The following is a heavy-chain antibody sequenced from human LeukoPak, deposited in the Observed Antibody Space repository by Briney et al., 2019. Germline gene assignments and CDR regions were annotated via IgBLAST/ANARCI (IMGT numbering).Heavy chain of an antibody. CDR2: INHSGST. CDR1: GGSFSGYY. D-gene: IGHD3-3*01. CDR3: ARVWRYDFWGTYYFDY. V-gene: IGHV4-34*01. J-gene: IGHJ4*02. Sequence: SETLSLTCAVYGGSFSGYYWSWIRQPLGKGLEWIGEINHSGSTNYNPSLKSRVTISVDTSKNQFSLKLSSVTAADTAVYYCARVWRYDFWGTYYFDYWGQGTLVTVSS.